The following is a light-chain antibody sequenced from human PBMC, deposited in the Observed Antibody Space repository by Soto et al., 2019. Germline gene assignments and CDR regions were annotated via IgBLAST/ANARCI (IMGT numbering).Light chain of an antibody. CDR1: SSDVGVDNT. Sequence: QSALTRPASVSGCPGQSISISRTGSSSDVGVDNTVSWLQQHPSKAPKLIIYEVSHRPSGVSIRFSVSKSGNTASLTISGLQVEDEADYYCNSYRHSTTLVFGTGTKVTVL. V-gene: IGLV2-14*01. J-gene: IGLJ1*01. CDR2: EVS. CDR3: NSYRHSTTLV.